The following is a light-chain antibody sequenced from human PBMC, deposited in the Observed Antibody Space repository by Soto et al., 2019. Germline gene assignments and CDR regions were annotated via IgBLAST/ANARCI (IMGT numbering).Light chain of an antibody. Sequence: QSVLTQPPSASGSPGQSVTISCTGTSSDVGGYNYVSWYQQHPGKAPKLMIYEVSKRPSGVPDRFSGSKSGNTASLTVSGLKAEDEADYYCSSYAGSNNPVVFGGGTQLTVL. V-gene: IGLV2-8*01. CDR2: EVS. CDR1: SSDVGGYNY. CDR3: SSYAGSNNPVV. J-gene: IGLJ2*01.